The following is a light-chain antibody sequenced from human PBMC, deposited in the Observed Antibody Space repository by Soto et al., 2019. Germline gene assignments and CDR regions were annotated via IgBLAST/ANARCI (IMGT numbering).Light chain of an antibody. CDR1: KLGDKY. J-gene: IGLJ2*01. CDR3: QAWDSNAVV. V-gene: IGLV3-1*01. Sequence: SYELTQPPSVSVSPGQTASITYSGDKLGDKYVCWYQQKPGQSPLLVIYQDDKRPSGIPERFSASNSGNTATLTISGTQAVDEADYYCQAWDSNAVVFGGGTKLTVL. CDR2: QDD.